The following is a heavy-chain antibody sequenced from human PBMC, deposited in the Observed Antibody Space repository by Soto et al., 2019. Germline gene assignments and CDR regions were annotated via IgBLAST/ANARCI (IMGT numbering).Heavy chain of an antibody. CDR3: AREHAYPPDAFDI. CDR1: GFTFSSYS. CDR2: ISSSSSYI. J-gene: IGHJ3*02. Sequence: GGSLRLSCAASGFTFSSYSMNWVRQAPGEGLEWVSSISSSSSYIYYADSVKGRFTISRDNAKNSLYLQMNSLRAEDTAVYYCAREHAYPPDAFDIWGQGTMVTVSS. V-gene: IGHV3-21*01.